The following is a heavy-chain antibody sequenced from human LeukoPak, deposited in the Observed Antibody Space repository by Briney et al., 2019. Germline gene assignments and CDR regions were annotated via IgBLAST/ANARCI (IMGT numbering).Heavy chain of an antibody. J-gene: IGHJ4*02. CDR3: TRKIGYDFWSGYSVESYYFDY. CDR1: GFTFSGSA. Sequence: GGSLRLSCAASGFTFSGSAVHWVRQASGKGLEWVGRIRSKANSYATAYAASVKGRFTISRDDSKNTAYLQMNSLKTEDTAVYYCTRKIGYDFWSGYSVESYYFDYWGQGTLVTVSS. CDR2: IRSKANSYAT. V-gene: IGHV3-73*01. D-gene: IGHD3-3*01.